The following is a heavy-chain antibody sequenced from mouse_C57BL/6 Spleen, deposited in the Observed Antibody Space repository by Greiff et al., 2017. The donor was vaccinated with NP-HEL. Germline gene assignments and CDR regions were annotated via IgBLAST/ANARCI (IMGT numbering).Heavy chain of an antibody. J-gene: IGHJ2*01. Sequence: VQLKESGPGLVKPSQSLSLTCSVTGYSITSGYYWNWIRQFPGNKLEWMGYISYDGSNNYNPSLKNRISITRDTSKNQFFLKLNSVTTEDTATYYCARDAGIGRNYFDYWGQGTTLTVSS. V-gene: IGHV3-6*01. CDR3: ARDAGIGRNYFDY. D-gene: IGHD3-1*01. CDR1: GYSITSGYY. CDR2: ISYDGSN.